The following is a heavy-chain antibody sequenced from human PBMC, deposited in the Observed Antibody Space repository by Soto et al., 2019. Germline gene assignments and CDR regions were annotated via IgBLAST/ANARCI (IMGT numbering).Heavy chain of an antibody. V-gene: IGHV4-30-2*01. CDR2: IYHSGSI. D-gene: IGHD2-15*01. Sequence: SETLSLTCAVSGGSISSGTYSWNWIRQPPGKGLEWIGYIYHSGSILYNPSLKSRVTISLDRSKNQFSLSLSSVTAADTAVYYCARASGYCSGGTCFPFGYWGQGTLVTVSS. CDR1: GGSISSGTYS. CDR3: ARASGYCSGGTCFPFGY. J-gene: IGHJ4*02.